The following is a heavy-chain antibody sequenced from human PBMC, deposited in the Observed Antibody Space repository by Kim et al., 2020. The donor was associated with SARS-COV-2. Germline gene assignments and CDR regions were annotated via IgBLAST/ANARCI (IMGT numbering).Heavy chain of an antibody. CDR3: VRDSNPNYYDF. D-gene: IGHD1-26*01. Sequence: ASVKVSCKASGYTFTTYRIHWLRQAPGQTLEWMGWINAANDQTKYSQKFQGRVTISRDTSANTAYMELRSLTIKDTAVYYCVRDSNPNYYDFWGKGTTVTVSS. CDR2: INAANDQT. J-gene: IGHJ6*04. V-gene: IGHV1-3*01. CDR1: GYTFTTYR.